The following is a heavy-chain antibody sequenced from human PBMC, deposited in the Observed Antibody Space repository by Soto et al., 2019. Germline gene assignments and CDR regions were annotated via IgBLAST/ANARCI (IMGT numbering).Heavy chain of an antibody. CDR3: ATAGNHVPAAN. J-gene: IGHJ4*02. CDR1: GDSISRADW. CDR2: IHDSGRT. V-gene: IGHV4-4*02. D-gene: IGHD2-2*01. Sequence: QVQLQESGPGLVKPSGTLSLTCAVSGDSISRADWWSWVRQPPGKGLEWIGEIHDSGRTAYNPSLDSRVTISIDKSKNQFSLKVNSVTAADTAVYYCATAGNHVPAANWGQGTLVTASS.